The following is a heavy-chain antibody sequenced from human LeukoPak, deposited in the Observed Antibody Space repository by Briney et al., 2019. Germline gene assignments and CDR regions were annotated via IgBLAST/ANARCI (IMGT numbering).Heavy chain of an antibody. V-gene: IGHV3-23*01. CDR3: AKGPAAIGGYFDY. CDR1: GFTLSSYA. D-gene: IGHD2-2*01. J-gene: IGHJ4*02. Sequence: GGSLRLSCAASGFTLSSYAMSWVRQAPGKGLEWVSAISGSGGSTYYADSVKGRFTISRDNSKNTLYLQMNSLRAEDTAVYYCAKGPAAIGGYFDYWGQGTLVTVSS. CDR2: ISGSGGST.